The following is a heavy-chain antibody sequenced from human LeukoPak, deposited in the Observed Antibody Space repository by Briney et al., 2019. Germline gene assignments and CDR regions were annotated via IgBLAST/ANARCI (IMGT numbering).Heavy chain of an antibody. Sequence: QPGGSLRLSCAASGFTVSSNYMSWVRQAPGKGLVWVSRINSDGSSTSYADSVKGRFTISRDNAKNTLYLQTNSLRAEDTAVYYCARAHNWGSSYFDLWGRGTLVTVSS. V-gene: IGHV3-74*01. D-gene: IGHD7-27*01. CDR3: ARAHNWGSSYFDL. J-gene: IGHJ2*01. CDR2: INSDGSST. CDR1: GFTVSSNY.